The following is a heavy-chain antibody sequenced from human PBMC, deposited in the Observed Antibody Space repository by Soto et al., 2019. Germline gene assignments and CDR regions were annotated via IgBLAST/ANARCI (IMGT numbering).Heavy chain of an antibody. J-gene: IGHJ6*02. CDR1: GFTFSTYG. Sequence: PGGSLRLSCAASGFTFSTYGMHWVRQAPGKGLEWVAVIWYDGSNKNYADSVKGRFTISRDNSENTLYLQMNSLRAEDTAVYYCARGGSSGGRGYYYYYGMDVWGQGTTVTVSS. CDR2: IWYDGSNK. D-gene: IGHD2-15*01. V-gene: IGHV3-33*01. CDR3: ARGGSSGGRGYYYYYGMDV.